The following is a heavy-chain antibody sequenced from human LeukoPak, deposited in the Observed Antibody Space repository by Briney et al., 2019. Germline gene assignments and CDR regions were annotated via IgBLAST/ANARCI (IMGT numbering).Heavy chain of an antibody. Sequence: GGSLRLSCAASGFTFSTYAMSGVRQAPGKGLEGVSAISGGGGSTYYADSVKGRFTISRDNSKNTLYLQMNSLRAEDTAVYYCARGSYYDFWSGYHLKAYYMDVWGKGTTVTVSS. CDR3: ARGSYYDFWSGYHLKAYYMDV. CDR1: GFTFSTYA. CDR2: ISGGGGST. J-gene: IGHJ6*03. D-gene: IGHD3-3*01. V-gene: IGHV3-23*01.